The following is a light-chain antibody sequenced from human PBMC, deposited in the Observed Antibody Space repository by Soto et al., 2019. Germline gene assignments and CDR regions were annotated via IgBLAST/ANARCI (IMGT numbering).Light chain of an antibody. CDR3: AAWDDSLHGVV. Sequence: QSVLTQPPSASGTPGQRVTISCSGSSSNIGINTVNWYQQLPGTAHKLLIYSNNQRPSGVPDRFSGSKSAASASLAISELQAEDEADYYCAAWDDSLHGVVFGGGTKLAV. V-gene: IGLV1-44*01. CDR1: SSNIGINT. CDR2: SNN. J-gene: IGLJ2*01.